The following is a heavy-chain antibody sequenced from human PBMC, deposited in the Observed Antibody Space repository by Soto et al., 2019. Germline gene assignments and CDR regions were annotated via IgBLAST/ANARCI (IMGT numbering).Heavy chain of an antibody. Sequence: QVQLVQSGAEVKRPGSSVKVSCESSGATFNSYVISWLRQAPGQGLEWMGGIIPIIGVTHYAQKFQGRVTISALSSTGTAYMELTNLGFEDTAVYYCARESVGDKGADHWGQGTLVTVSS. D-gene: IGHD1-26*01. CDR3: ARESVGDKGADH. CDR1: GATFNSYV. CDR2: IIPIIGVT. J-gene: IGHJ4*02. V-gene: IGHV1-69*17.